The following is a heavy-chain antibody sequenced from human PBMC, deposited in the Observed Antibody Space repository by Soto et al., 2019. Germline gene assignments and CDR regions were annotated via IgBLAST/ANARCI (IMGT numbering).Heavy chain of an antibody. D-gene: IGHD3-10*01. CDR2: IKMDAIEK. V-gene: IGHV3-7*01. CDR3: ARDWGYGSRAYVNRYLAS. CDR1: GFTFGSYW. Sequence: GGSLRLSCAASGFTFGSYWMSWVRQAPWKGLEWLATIKMDAIEKKYVDSVKGRFTMSRDNAKNSLYLQMDSLRAEDTAVYYCARDWGYGSRAYVNRYLASWGHGTVLSVSP. J-gene: IGHJ4*01.